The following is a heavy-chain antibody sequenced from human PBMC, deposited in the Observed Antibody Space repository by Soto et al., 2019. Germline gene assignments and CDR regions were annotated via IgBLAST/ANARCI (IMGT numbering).Heavy chain of an antibody. CDR1: GYTFTSYD. CDR2: MNPNSGNT. D-gene: IGHD6-6*01. CDR3: AIGPHIAARPVIGLFEP. J-gene: IGHJ5*02. Sequence: GVAVKGYFKASGYTFTSYDINWVRQATGQGLEWIGWMNPNSGNTGYAQKLQGRVTMTRNTSISTAYMELSSLRSEDTAVYYCAIGPHIAARPVIGLFEPWGQGTLDTDSS. V-gene: IGHV1-8*01.